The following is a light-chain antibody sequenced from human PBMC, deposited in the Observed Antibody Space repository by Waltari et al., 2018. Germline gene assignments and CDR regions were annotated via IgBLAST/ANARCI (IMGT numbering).Light chain of an antibody. CDR1: TTDTGVYNF. CDR3: ASFAGSNTL. J-gene: IGLJ2*01. CDR2: EVS. V-gene: IGLV2-8*01. Sequence: QSALTQPPSASGSPGQPVPIPRTGTTTDTGVYNFVSSYPHHPGKAPKPLIYEVSERPSGVPDRFSGSKSGITASLTVFGLQTEDEADYYCASFAGSNTLFGGGTKLTVL.